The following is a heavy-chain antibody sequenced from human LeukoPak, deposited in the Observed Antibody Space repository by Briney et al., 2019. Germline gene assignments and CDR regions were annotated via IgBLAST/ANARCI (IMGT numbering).Heavy chain of an antibody. CDR1: GYEFTGYY. D-gene: IGHD5-18*01. V-gene: IGHV1-2*02. J-gene: IGHJ4*02. CDR3: AREIGGILVFDY. CDR2: INPNSGDS. Sequence: GASVKFSCKACGYEFTGYYMHWVRQAPGQGLEWMGWINPNSGDSHHAQKFQGRVTMTRDTSISTAYMELSRLRSDDTAVYYCAREIGGILVFDYWGQGTLVTVSS.